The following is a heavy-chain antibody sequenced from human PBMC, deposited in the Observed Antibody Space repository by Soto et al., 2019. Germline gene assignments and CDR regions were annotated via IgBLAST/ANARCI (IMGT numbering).Heavy chain of an antibody. CDR3: ERGFVRGSYYSGSGSKNWFDP. V-gene: IGHV4-4*07. D-gene: IGHD3-10*01. J-gene: IGHJ5*02. Sequence: SETLSLTCTVSGVSISSYYWSWIRQPAGKGLEWIGRIYTSGSTNYNPSLKSRVTMSVDTSKNQFSLKLSSVTAADTAVYYCERGFVRGSYYSGSGSKNWFDPWGQGTLVTVSS. CDR2: IYTSGST. CDR1: GVSISSYY.